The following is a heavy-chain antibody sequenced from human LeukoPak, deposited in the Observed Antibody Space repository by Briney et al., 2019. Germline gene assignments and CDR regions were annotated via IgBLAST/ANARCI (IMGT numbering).Heavy chain of an antibody. Sequence: PGGSLRLSCAASGFNFNNYGLIWVRQAPGKGLEWVSAISNDGGGTTYADFVKGRFTISRDNSKNTLFLQMNSLRAEDTALYYCPKGGSGYFLDLWGQGTLVTVSS. V-gene: IGHV3-23*01. CDR3: PKGGSGYFLDL. CDR1: GFNFNNYG. D-gene: IGHD3-3*01. J-gene: IGHJ5*02. CDR2: ISNDGGGT.